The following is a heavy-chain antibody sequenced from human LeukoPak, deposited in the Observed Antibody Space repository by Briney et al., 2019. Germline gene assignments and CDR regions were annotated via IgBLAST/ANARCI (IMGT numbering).Heavy chain of an antibody. V-gene: IGHV4-34*01. CDR2: INTTGNT. CDR3: ARRTRRLPPGLRGSGWYLEYFDY. CDR1: GGSFSGHY. Sequence: PPETLSLTSALYGGSFSGHYWSCIRQPPGKGLEWMGEINTTGNTNYNPSLKSRVTISVDTSKNQFSLKLSSVTAADTAVYYCARRTRRLPPGLRGSGWYLEYFDYWGQGTLVTVSS. D-gene: IGHD6-19*01. J-gene: IGHJ4*02.